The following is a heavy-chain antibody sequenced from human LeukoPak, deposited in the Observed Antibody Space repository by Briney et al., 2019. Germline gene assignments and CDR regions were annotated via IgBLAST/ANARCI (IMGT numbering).Heavy chain of an antibody. Sequence: PGRSLRLSCAASGFTFDDFAMHWVRQAPGKGLEWVSGISWNSGSVGYADSVQGRFTISRDNANNSLYLQMNSLNPEDTAFYYCAKSPYSSTWFNWFDPWGQGTLVTVSS. D-gene: IGHD6-13*01. J-gene: IGHJ5*02. V-gene: IGHV3-9*01. CDR3: AKSPYSSTWFNWFDP. CDR2: ISWNSGSV. CDR1: GFTFDDFA.